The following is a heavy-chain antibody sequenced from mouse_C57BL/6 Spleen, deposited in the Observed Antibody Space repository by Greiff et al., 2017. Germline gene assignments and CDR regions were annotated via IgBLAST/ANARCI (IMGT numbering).Heavy chain of an antibody. CDR2: ISSGGSYT. J-gene: IGHJ2*01. Sequence: EVKVVESGGDLVKPGGSLKLSCAASGFTFSSYGMSWVRQTPDKRLEWVATISSGGSYTYYPDSVKGRFTISRDNAKNTLYLQMSSLKSEDTAMYYCARGDYGSSFDYWGQGTTLTVSS. CDR1: GFTFSSYG. V-gene: IGHV5-6*01. D-gene: IGHD1-1*01. CDR3: ARGDYGSSFDY.